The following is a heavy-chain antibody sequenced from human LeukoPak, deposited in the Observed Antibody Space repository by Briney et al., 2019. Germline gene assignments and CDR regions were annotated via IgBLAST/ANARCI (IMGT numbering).Heavy chain of an antibody. CDR3: AREKLVSGSYYGPGWFDP. D-gene: IGHD1-26*01. CDR1: GYTFTGYH. CDR2: INPNSGGT. V-gene: IGHV1-2*02. J-gene: IGHJ5*02. Sequence: ASVKVSCKASGYTFTGYHMHWVRQAPGQGLEWMGWINPNSGGTNYAQKFQGRVTMTRDTSISTAYMELSRLRSDDTAVYYCAREKLVSGSYYGPGWFDPWGQGTLVTVSS.